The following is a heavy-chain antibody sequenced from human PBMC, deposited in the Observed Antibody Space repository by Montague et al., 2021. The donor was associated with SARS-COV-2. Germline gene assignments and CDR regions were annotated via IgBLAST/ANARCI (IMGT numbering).Heavy chain of an antibody. V-gene: IGHV4-34*01. CDR3: ARGLGRPGTIFGVALY. CDR2: INHSEST. D-gene: IGHD3-3*01. J-gene: IGHJ4*02. CDR1: GGSFSGYY. Sequence: SETLSLTCGVYGGSFSGYYWSWIRQPPGKGLQWIGGINHSESTNXNSSLNSRGTISLDTSKNQFSLKLTSVSAADTAVYYCARGLGRPGTIFGVALYWGQGTLVTVSS.